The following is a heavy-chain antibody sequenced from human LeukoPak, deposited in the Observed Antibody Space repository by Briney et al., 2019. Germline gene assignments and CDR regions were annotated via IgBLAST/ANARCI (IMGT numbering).Heavy chain of an antibody. Sequence: ASVKVSCKASGYTFTGYFIHWVRQAPGQGLEWMGRINSNTGGTTYAQKFQGRVTMTRDTSITTAHMELSRLKSDDTAVYYCAIGQPYGDYNWFDLWGQGALVTVSS. CDR1: GYTFTGYF. J-gene: IGHJ5*02. CDR2: INSNTGGT. D-gene: IGHD4-17*01. V-gene: IGHV1-2*06. CDR3: AIGQPYGDYNWFDL.